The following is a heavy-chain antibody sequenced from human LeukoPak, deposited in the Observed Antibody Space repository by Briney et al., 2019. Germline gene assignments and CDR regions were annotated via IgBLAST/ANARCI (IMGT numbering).Heavy chain of an antibody. CDR1: GGSISSYY. V-gene: IGHV4-4*07. D-gene: IGHD6-6*01. Sequence: PSETLSLTCTVSGGSISSYYWSWIRQPAGKGLEWIGRIYTSGSTNYNPSLKSRVTMSVDTSKNQFSLKLSSVTAADTAVYYCAGSNVAARLHWFDPWGQGTLVTVSS. CDR2: IYTSGST. J-gene: IGHJ5*02. CDR3: AGSNVAARLHWFDP.